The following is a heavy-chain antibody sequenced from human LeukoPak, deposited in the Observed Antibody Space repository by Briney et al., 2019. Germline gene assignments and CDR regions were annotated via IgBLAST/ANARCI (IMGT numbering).Heavy chain of an antibody. J-gene: IGHJ6*03. D-gene: IGHD4-17*01. CDR1: GYTFTSYG. CDR3: AREAATVTTRDYYCYYYMDV. V-gene: IGHV1-18*01. Sequence: GASVKVSCKASGYTFTSYGISWVRQAPGQGLEWMGWISAYNGNTNYAQKLQGRVTMTTDTSTSTAYMELRSLRSDDTAVYYCAREAATVTTRDYYCYYYMDVWGKGTTVTVSS. CDR2: ISAYNGNT.